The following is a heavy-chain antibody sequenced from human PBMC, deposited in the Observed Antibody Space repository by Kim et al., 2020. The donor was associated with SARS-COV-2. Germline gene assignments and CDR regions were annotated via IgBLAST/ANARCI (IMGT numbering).Heavy chain of an antibody. CDR3: ARGAVSSSSHPFDY. CDR2: ISSSSSYT. Sequence: GGSLRLSCAASGFTFSDYYMSWIRQAPGKGLEWVSYISSSSSYTNYADSVKGRFTISRDNAKNSLYLQMNSLRAEDTAVYYCARGAVSSSSHPFDYWGQGTLVTVSS. D-gene: IGHD6-6*01. CDR1: GFTFSDYY. V-gene: IGHV3-11*06. J-gene: IGHJ4*02.